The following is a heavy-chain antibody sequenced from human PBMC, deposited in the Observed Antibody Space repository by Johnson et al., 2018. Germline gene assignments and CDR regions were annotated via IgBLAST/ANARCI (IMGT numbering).Heavy chain of an antibody. V-gene: IGHV3-20*04. D-gene: IGHD3-10*01. CDR2: INWNGDST. CDR1: GFSFDDYG. CDR3: ARDRSYDVSGTYFNGMDV. Sequence: VQLQESGGSVVRPGGSLRLSCVVSGFSFDDYGMTWVRQAPGKGLEWVSDINWNGDSTNYADSVKGRFPISRDNANNSLYLQMNSLRAEETALYYCARDRSYDVSGTYFNGMDVWGQGTTVTVSS. J-gene: IGHJ6*02.